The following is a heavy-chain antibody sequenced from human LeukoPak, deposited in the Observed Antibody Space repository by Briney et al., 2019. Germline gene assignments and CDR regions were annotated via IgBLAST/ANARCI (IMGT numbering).Heavy chain of an antibody. V-gene: IGHV1-2*02. D-gene: IGHD3-22*01. Sequence: GASVKVSCKTSGYTFAGHHIHWVRQAPGQGLEWMGWINPSSGETKYAQNFQDRVIMTRDTSISTAYMDLSRLSSDDTAIYYCARAGHDSSGYSFRLDYWGQGTLVTVSS. CDR3: ARAGHDSSGYSFRLDY. J-gene: IGHJ4*02. CDR1: GYTFAGHH. CDR2: INPSSGET.